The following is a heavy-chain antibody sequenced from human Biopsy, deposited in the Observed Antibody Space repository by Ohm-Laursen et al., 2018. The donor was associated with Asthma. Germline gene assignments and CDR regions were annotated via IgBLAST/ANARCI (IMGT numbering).Heavy chain of an antibody. CDR3: ASDFPKDYVRYNFQF. D-gene: IGHD4-17*01. V-gene: IGHV1-24*01. J-gene: IGHJ4*02. Sequence: ASVKVSCKISGYSLTDLSMHWVRQAPRQGLEWMGGHDHEEGGTVNAWRFQGRVTMTEDTSTDTAHMELSSLSSDDTAVYYCASDFPKDYVRYNFQFWGQGTLVTVSS. CDR1: GYSLTDLS. CDR2: HDHEEGGT.